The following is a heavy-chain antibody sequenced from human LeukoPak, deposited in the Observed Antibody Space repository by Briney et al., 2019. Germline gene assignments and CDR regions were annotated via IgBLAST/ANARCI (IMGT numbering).Heavy chain of an antibody. CDR1: GGSISSYH. D-gene: IGHD1-26*01. J-gene: IGHJ6*02. Sequence: SETLSLTCTVSGGSISSYHWSWVRQPPGKGLEWIGYIYYNGNTNYSPSLKSRVTMSVDTSKNLFSLKVSSVTAADTAVYYCARGRSNYYGMDVWGQGTTVTVSS. CDR2: IYYNGNT. CDR3: ARGRSNYYGMDV. V-gene: IGHV4-59*13.